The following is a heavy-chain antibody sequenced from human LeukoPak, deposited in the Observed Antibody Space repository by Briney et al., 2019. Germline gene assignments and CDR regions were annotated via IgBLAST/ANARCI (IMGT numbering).Heavy chain of an antibody. Sequence: GGSLRLSCAASGFTFSDYYMRWIRQAPGKGLEWVSYINSSGSTIYYADSVKGRFPISRDNAKNSLYLQMNSLRAEDTAVYYCARLKRQAFDYWGQGTLVTVSS. J-gene: IGHJ4*02. V-gene: IGHV3-11*01. D-gene: IGHD6-25*01. CDR2: INSSGSTI. CDR3: ARLKRQAFDY. CDR1: GFTFSDYY.